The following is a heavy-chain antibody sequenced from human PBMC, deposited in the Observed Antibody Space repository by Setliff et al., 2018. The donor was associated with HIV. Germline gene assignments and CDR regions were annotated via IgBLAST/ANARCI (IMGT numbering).Heavy chain of an antibody. D-gene: IGHD3-16*01. CDR1: GGTSNDQG. Sequence: SVKAPGKAPGGTSNDQGIYWVRQAPGQGLEWMGGNIPIVDVGNYTQKFQGRVTITADKSTSTAYMKLNTLRSDDTAVYFGARRALGVSAFDLWGQGTMVTVSS. CDR2: NIPIVDVG. V-gene: IGHV1-69*10. CDR3: ARRALGVSAFDL. J-gene: IGHJ3*01.